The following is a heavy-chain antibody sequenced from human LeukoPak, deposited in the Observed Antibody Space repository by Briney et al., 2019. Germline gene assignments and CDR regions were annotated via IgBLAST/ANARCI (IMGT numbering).Heavy chain of an antibody. J-gene: IGHJ3*02. Sequence: SETLSLTCAVSGGSISSSSYYWGWIRQPPGKGLEWIASVYYSGSTYYNPSLKSRVTISVDTSKNQFSLKLSSVTAADTAVYYCARHPGAFEIWGQGTMVTVSS. V-gene: IGHV4-39*01. CDR3: ARHPGAFEI. CDR1: GGSISSSSYY. CDR2: VYYSGST.